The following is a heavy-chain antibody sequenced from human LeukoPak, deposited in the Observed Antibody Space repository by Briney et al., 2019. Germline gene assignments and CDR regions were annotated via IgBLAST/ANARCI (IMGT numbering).Heavy chain of an antibody. V-gene: IGHV3-23*01. CDR1: GFCFTKYA. CDR2: VIGSSSAT. J-gene: IGHJ4*02. Sequence: PGGSLRLSCAASGFCFTKYAMNWGRQAPGKGLEWVAVVIGSSSATDYADSVKRQFTISRDNAKNTQLLQMHSLSPEDMAIYCCAIGAYDFLEIAYLDHWGQGALVTVSS. D-gene: IGHD3-3*01. CDR3: AIGAYDFLEIAYLDH.